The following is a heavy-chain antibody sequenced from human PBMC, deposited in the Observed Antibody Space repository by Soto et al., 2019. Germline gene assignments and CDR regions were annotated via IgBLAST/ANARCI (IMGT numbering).Heavy chain of an antibody. D-gene: IGHD3-3*01. V-gene: IGHV5-51*01. J-gene: IGHJ4*02. Sequence: GGSLKISCQGSGYNFAGYWIAWVRQMPGKGLELMGIIYPSDSDTRYRPSFQGQVTISADKSISSAYLQWSSLRASDTAMYYCARGGVSTRTFDYWGQGTPVTVS. CDR3: ARGGVSTRTFDY. CDR1: GYNFAGYW. CDR2: IYPSDSDT.